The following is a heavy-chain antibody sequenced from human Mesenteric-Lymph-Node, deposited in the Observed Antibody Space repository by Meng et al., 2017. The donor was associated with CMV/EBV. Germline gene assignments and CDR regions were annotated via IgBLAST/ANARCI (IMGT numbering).Heavy chain of an antibody. V-gene: IGHV3-30-3*01. CDR1: GFTFKNYA. D-gene: IGHD4-17*01. Sequence: GESLKISCAASGFTFKNYAMHWVRQAPGKGLEWVAVMSYDGSSTYYADPVKGRFTISRDNSKNSLYLQMNSLRVEDTAVYYCSRNDYGAYYFDFWGQGTLVTVSS. J-gene: IGHJ4*02. CDR2: MSYDGSST. CDR3: SRNDYGAYYFDF.